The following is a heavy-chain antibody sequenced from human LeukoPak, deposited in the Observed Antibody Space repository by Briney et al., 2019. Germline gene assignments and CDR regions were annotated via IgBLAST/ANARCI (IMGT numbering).Heavy chain of an antibody. V-gene: IGHV4-31*03. Sequence: SETLSLTCTVSGGSISSGGYYWSWIRQHPGKGLEWIGYIYYSGSTYYNPSLKSRVTISVDTSKNQFSLKLSSVTAADTAVYYCARARKYGSGSLNWFDPWGQGTLVTVSS. CDR1: GGSISSGGYY. CDR3: ARARKYGSGSLNWFDP. J-gene: IGHJ5*02. D-gene: IGHD3-10*01. CDR2: IYYSGST.